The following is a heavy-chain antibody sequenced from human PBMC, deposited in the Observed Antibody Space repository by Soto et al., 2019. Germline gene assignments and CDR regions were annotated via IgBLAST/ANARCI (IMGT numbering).Heavy chain of an antibody. CDR1: GYTFTSYG. D-gene: IGHD6-19*01. CDR2: ISAYNGNT. V-gene: IGHV1-18*01. J-gene: IGHJ4*02. Sequence: ASVKVSCKASGYTFTSYGISWVRQAPGQGLEWMGWISAYNGNTNYAQKLQGRVTMTTDTSTSTAYMELRSLRSDDTAVYYCARENSLGIAVAGNGLWGQGTLVTVSS. CDR3: ARENSLGIAVAGNGL.